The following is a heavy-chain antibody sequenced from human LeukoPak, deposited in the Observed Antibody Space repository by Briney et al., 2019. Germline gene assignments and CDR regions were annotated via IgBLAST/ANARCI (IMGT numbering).Heavy chain of an antibody. D-gene: IGHD1-26*01. CDR2: INHSGST. Sequence: PSETLSLTCAVYGGSFSGYYWSWIRQPPGKGLEWIGEINHSGSTNYNPSLKSRVTISVDTSKNQFSLKLSSVTAADTAVYYCARRRYSGSYWRRADFDYWGQGTLVTVSS. J-gene: IGHJ4*02. V-gene: IGHV4-34*01. CDR3: ARRRYSGSYWRRADFDY. CDR1: GGSFSGYY.